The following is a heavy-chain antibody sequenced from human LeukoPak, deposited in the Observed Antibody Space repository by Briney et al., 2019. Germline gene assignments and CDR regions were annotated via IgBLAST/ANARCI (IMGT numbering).Heavy chain of an antibody. Sequence: ASVKVSCKASGYTFTSDVNWVRQATGQGLEWMGWMNPKSGNTGYAQKFQGRVTMTRDTSISTAYMELNSLRAEDTAVYYCARDWGLVVVQYYFDYWGQGTLVTVSS. CDR3: ARDWGLVVVQYYFDY. D-gene: IGHD3-22*01. J-gene: IGHJ4*02. CDR1: GYTFTSDV. CDR2: MNPKSGNT. V-gene: IGHV1-8*01.